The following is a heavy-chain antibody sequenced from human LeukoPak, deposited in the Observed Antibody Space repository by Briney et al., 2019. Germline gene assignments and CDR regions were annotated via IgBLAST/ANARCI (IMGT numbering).Heavy chain of an antibody. CDR1: GFTFSSYA. V-gene: IGHV3-23*01. CDR2: ISGSGGST. D-gene: IGHD1-26*01. CDR3: AKGRVYRRVGAHSQPRVPTSFDY. J-gene: IGHJ4*02. Sequence: QPGGSLRLSCAASGFTFSSYAMSWVRQAPGKGLEWVSAISGSGGSTYYADSVKGRFTISRDNSKNTLYLQMNSLRAEDTAVYYCAKGRVYRRVGAHSQPRVPTSFDYWGQGTLVTVSS.